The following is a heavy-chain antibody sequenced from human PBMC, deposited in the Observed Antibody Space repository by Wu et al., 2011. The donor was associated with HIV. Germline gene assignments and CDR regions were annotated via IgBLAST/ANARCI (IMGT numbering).Heavy chain of an antibody. J-gene: IGHJ3*01. D-gene: IGHD5-18*01. CDR3: AAGKKAQPLNDAFDV. CDR2: IIPIFGTA. Sequence: QVQLVQSGAEAKKPGSSVKVSCKASGGTFSSYAISWVRQAPGQGLEWMGGIIPIFGTANYAQKFQGRVTMTEDTSTDTAYMELSSLRSEDTAVYYCAAGKKAQPLNDAFDVWGQGTMVTISS. CDR1: GGTFSSYA. V-gene: IGHV1-69*14.